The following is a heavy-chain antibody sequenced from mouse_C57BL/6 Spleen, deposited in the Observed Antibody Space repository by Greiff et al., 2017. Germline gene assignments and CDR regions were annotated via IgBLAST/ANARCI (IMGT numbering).Heavy chain of an antibody. CDR2: INPSTGGT. J-gene: IGHJ3*01. Sequence: VHVKQSGPELVKPGASVKISCKASGYSFTGYYMNWVKQSPEKSLEWIGEINPSTGGTTYNQKFKAKATLTVDKSTSTAYMQLKSLTSEDSAVYYCARNYGSSPAWFAYWGQGTLVTVSA. CDR3: ARNYGSSPAWFAY. D-gene: IGHD1-1*01. V-gene: IGHV1-42*01. CDR1: GYSFTGYY.